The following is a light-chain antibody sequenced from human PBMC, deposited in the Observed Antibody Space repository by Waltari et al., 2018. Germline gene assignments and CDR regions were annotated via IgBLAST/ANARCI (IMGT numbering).Light chain of an antibody. Sequence: QSALTQPASVSGSPGQSITVSCTGTSSDVGSYNLVPWYQQHPGKVPKLTIYEDSKLPSGLSNRFSGSKSGNTASLTISGLQAEDEADYYCCSYAAGGSSVLFGGGTKLTVL. CDR2: EDS. CDR1: SSDVGSYNL. J-gene: IGLJ2*01. CDR3: CSYAAGGSSVL. V-gene: IGLV2-23*01.